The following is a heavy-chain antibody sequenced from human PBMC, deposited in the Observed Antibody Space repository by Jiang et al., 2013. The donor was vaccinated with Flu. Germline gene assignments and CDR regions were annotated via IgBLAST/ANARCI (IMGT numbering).Heavy chain of an antibody. CDR3: ATGTTVTTYWYLDL. Sequence: PGLVKPSQTLSLTCTVSGGSITSGTSYWTWIRQPAGKELEWIGRIYTRGGTDYNPSLKSRVTMSLDSSKNQFSLNLTSVTAADTAVYFCATGTTVTTYWYLDLWGRGTLVTVSS. D-gene: IGHD4-17*01. V-gene: IGHV4-61*02. J-gene: IGHJ2*01. CDR2: IYTRGGT. CDR1: GGSITSGTSY.